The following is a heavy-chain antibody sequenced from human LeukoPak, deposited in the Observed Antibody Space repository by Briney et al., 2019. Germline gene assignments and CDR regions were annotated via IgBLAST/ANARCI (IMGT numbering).Heavy chain of an antibody. V-gene: IGHV3-30*18. CDR1: GFTFSSYG. Sequence: GGSLRLSCAASGFTFSSYGMHWVRQAPGKGLEWVAVISYDGSNKYYADSVKGRFTISRDNSKNTLYLQMNSQRAEDTAVYYCAKDLGDVLRFLEHMDVWGQGTTVTVSS. D-gene: IGHD3-3*01. J-gene: IGHJ6*02. CDR2: ISYDGSNK. CDR3: AKDLGDVLRFLEHMDV.